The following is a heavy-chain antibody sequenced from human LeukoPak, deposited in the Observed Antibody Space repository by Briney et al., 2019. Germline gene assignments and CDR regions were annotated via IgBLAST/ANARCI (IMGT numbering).Heavy chain of an antibody. V-gene: IGHV3-30*04. CDR2: ISYDGSNK. CDR1: GFTFS. Sequence: GGSLRLSCAASGFTFSMHWVRQAPGKGLEWVAAISYDGSNKNYADSVKGRFTISRDNSKNTLYLQMNSLRVEDTAVYYCARGVRIAVAGYIDYWGQGTLVTVSS. D-gene: IGHD6-19*01. J-gene: IGHJ4*02. CDR3: ARGVRIAVAGYIDY.